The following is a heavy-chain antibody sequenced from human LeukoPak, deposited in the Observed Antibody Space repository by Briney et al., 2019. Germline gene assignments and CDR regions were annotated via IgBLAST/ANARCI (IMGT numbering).Heavy chain of an antibody. CDR1: GFTFSSYA. CDR2: ISNHVRNK. V-gene: IGHV3-30*04. D-gene: IGHD6-19*01. J-gene: IGHJ6*02. CDR3: ERDGSSGWLQGSNYYYYYAMDV. Sequence: GGSLRLSCAASGFTFSSYAMNWVRQAPGKGLEWLTVISNHVRNKYYADSVKGRLTISRDNSQDTLYLHINSLRPEDTAVYYCERDGSSGWLQGSNYYYYYAMDVWGQGTAVTVSS.